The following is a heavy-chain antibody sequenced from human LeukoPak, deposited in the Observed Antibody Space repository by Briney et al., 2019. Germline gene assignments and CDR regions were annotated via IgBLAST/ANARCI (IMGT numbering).Heavy chain of an antibody. CDR3: ARRTFGGVIAY. Sequence: PSETLSLTCTVSGGSIGGSNYYWTWIRQPPGKGLEWIGSIYYSGSTYYNPSLKSRVTISVDTSKNQFSLKLSSVTAADTAVYYCARRTFGGVIAYWGQGTLVTVPS. D-gene: IGHD3-16*02. CDR2: IYYSGST. J-gene: IGHJ4*02. CDR1: GGSIGGSNYY. V-gene: IGHV4-39*07.